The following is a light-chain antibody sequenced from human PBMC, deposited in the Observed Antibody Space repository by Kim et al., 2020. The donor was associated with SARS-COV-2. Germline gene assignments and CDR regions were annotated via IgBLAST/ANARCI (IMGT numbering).Light chain of an antibody. V-gene: IGKV1-39*01. Sequence: DIQMTQSPSSLSASVGDRVTITCRASQSISTYLNWYQQKPGKAPKLLIYAASSLPSGVPSRFSGSGSGTDFTLTISSLQPEDFATYNCQQGYSTFGQGTKLEIK. J-gene: IGKJ2*01. CDR1: QSISTY. CDR3: QQGYST. CDR2: AAS.